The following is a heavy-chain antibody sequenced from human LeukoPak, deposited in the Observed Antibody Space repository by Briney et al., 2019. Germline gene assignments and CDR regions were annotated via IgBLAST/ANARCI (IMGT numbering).Heavy chain of an antibody. D-gene: IGHD3-22*01. J-gene: IGHJ4*02. CDR1: GGTFSSYA. CDR3: AKDGNYYGALDY. Sequence: GSSVKVSCKASGGTFSSYAISWVRQAPGQGLEWMGRIIPIFGIANYAQKFQGRVTITADKSTSTAYMELSSLRAEDTAVYYCAKDGNYYGALDYWGQGTLVTVSS. V-gene: IGHV1-69*04. CDR2: IIPIFGIA.